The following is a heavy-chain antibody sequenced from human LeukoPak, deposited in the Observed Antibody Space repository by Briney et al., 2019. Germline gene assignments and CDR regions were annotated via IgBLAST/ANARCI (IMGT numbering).Heavy chain of an antibody. CDR1: GYTFTGYY. J-gene: IGHJ4*02. CDR2: INPNSGGA. V-gene: IGHV1-2*02. Sequence: ASMKVSCKASGYTFTGYYMHWVRQAPGQGLEWMGWINPNSGGANYAQKFQGRVTMTRDTSISTAYMELSRLRSDDTAVYYCAAQKRGNNRPYYFDYWGQGTLVTVSS. D-gene: IGHD6-6*01. CDR3: AAQKRGNNRPYYFDY.